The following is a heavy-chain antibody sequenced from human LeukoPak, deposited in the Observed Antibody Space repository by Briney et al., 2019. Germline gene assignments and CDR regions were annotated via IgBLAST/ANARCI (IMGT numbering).Heavy chain of an antibody. D-gene: IGHD5-18*01. Sequence: GGSLRLSCAASGFTFSSYTINWVRQAPGKGREWASSISSSGSYIYYADSVKGRFTGSRDNAKNSLYLQMKSLRAEDTAVYYCARDRGSRRYNDGYSEYWGQGTLVTVSS. CDR2: ISSSGSYI. CDR3: ARDRGSRRYNDGYSEY. J-gene: IGHJ4*02. V-gene: IGHV3-21*01. CDR1: GFTFSSYT.